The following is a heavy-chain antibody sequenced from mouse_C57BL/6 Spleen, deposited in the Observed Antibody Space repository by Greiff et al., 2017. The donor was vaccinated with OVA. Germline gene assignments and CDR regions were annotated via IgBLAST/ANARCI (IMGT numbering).Heavy chain of an antibody. J-gene: IGHJ2*01. CDR3: ARGETRTLPYFDY. CDR1: GFNIKDYY. CDR2: IDPEDGET. V-gene: IGHV14-2*01. Sequence: VQLKQSGAELVKPGASVKLSCTASGFNIKDYYMHWVKQRTEQGLEWIGRIDPEDGETKYAPKFQGKATITADTSSNTAYLTLSSLTSEDTAVYYCARGETRTLPYFDYWGQGTTLTVSS. D-gene: IGHD6-1*01.